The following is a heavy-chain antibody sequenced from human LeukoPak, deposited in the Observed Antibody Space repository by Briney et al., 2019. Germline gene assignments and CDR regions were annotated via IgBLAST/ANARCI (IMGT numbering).Heavy chain of an antibody. CDR3: TRHGQQLVLD. V-gene: IGHV3-73*01. D-gene: IGHD6-13*01. CDR1: GFTFSGSA. Sequence: GGSLRLSCAASGFTFSGSAMHWVRQASGKGLEWVGRIRSKANSYATAYAASVKGRFTISRDDSKNTAYLQMNSLKTEDTAVYYCTRHGQQLVLDWGQGTLVTVSS. CDR2: IRSKANSYAT. J-gene: IGHJ4*02.